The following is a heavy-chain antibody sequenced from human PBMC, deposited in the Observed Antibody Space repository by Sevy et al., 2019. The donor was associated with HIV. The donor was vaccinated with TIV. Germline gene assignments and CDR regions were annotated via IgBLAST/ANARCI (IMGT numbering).Heavy chain of an antibody. CDR1: EFTFSSYA. Sequence: LSLTCAASEFTFSSYAMNWVRQAPGKGLEWVSSISVSGRSTYYADSVEGRFTISRDNSKNTLYLQMNSLRADDTAVYYCAKGFCNGGSCPRDYYYYGMDVWGQGTTVTVSS. CDR2: ISVSGRST. CDR3: AKGFCNGGSCPRDYYYYGMDV. J-gene: IGHJ6*02. V-gene: IGHV3-23*01. D-gene: IGHD2-15*01.